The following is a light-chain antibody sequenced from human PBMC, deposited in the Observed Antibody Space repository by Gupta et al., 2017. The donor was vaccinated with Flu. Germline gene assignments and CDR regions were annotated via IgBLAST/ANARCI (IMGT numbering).Light chain of an antibody. CDR3: QQSYSTPRT. J-gene: IGKJ2*01. CDR2: GAS. V-gene: IGKV1-39*01. Sequence: FVGDRVTITCRASQTISSFVNWYQQKPGTAPRLLIYGASSLQSGVPSRFSGSGSGTDFTLTISSLQPEDFAMYYCQQSYSTPRTFGQGTKLEIK. CDR1: QTISSF.